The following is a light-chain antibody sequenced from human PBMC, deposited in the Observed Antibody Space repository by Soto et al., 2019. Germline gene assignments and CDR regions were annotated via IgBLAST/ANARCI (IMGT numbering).Light chain of an antibody. J-gene: IGKJ5*01. CDR1: QSVSSY. V-gene: IGKV3-11*01. CDR3: QQRSNWPPIT. Sequence: PGERVTLSCSASQSVSSYLAWYQQKPGQAPRLLIYDASNRATGIPARFSGSGSGTDFTLTISSLEPEDFAVYYCQQRSNWPPITFGQGTRLEIK. CDR2: DAS.